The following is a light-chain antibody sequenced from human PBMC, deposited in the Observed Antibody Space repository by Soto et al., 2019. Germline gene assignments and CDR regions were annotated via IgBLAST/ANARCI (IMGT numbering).Light chain of an antibody. CDR1: QSISGTF. Sequence: EIVLTQSPGTLSLSPGERATLSCRASQSISGTFLAWYQHKPGQAPRVLIYGASRRATGIPDRFSGSGSGTDFTLTISRLEPEDFALYYCQQYYSSSTFGQGTKVEMK. CDR3: QQYYSSST. CDR2: GAS. J-gene: IGKJ1*01. V-gene: IGKV3-20*01.